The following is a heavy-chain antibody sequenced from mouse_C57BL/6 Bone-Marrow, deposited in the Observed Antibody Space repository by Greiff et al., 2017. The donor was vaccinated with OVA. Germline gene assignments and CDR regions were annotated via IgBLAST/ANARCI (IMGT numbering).Heavy chain of an antibody. J-gene: IGHJ2*01. CDR1: GYSFTDYN. CDR2: INPNYGTT. Sequence: EVHLVESGPELVKPGASVKISCKASGYSFTDYNMNWVKQSNGKSLEWIGVINPNYGTTSYNQKFKGKATLTVDQSSSTAYMQLNSLTSEDSAVYDCARFRYYYGSFDYWGQGTTLTVSS. CDR3: ARFRYYYGSFDY. V-gene: IGHV1-39*01. D-gene: IGHD1-1*01.